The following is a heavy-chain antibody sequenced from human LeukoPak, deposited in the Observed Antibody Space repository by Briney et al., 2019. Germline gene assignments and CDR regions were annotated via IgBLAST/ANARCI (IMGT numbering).Heavy chain of an antibody. CDR3: ARASEGIGFFDY. D-gene: IGHD2-2*03. V-gene: IGHV4-59*01. CDR2: IYHNGKT. Sequence: PSESLSLTCTVSGGSFSNDYWSWIRQPPGKGLEWIGYIYHNGKTNYNPSLTSRLAISLDTSKTQFSLNLISMTAADTAIYYCARASEGIGFFDYWGQGILVTVSS. J-gene: IGHJ4*02. CDR1: GGSFSNDY.